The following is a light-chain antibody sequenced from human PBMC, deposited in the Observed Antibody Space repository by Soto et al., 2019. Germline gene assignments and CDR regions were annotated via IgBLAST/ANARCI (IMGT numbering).Light chain of an antibody. Sequence: DIQMTQSPSTLSASVGDRVTITCRASQSISSWLAWYQQKPGKAPKLLIYKAYRLESGVPSRFSGSRSGTEFTLTISSLQPDDFATYYCQQYNSYPWTFGQGTKLEIK. J-gene: IGKJ2*02. V-gene: IGKV1-5*03. CDR3: QQYNSYPWT. CDR2: KAY. CDR1: QSISSW.